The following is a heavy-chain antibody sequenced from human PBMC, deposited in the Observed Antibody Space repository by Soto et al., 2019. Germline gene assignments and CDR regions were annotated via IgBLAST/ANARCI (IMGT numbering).Heavy chain of an antibody. Sequence: EVQLLDSGGGLVQPGESLRLSCAASGFTFSSYAMSWVRQAPGKGLEWVSMISASGGGTYYADSVKGRFTISRDNSKNKLYLQMNSLRDADTAVYYCAKDGRVGEPPTYWGQGTLVNVSS. CDR2: ISASGGGT. D-gene: IGHD1-26*01. CDR3: AKDGRVGEPPTY. CDR1: GFTFSSYA. J-gene: IGHJ4*02. V-gene: IGHV3-23*01.